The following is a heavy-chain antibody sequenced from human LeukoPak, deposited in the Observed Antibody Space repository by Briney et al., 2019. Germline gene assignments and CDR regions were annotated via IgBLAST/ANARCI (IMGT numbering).Heavy chain of an antibody. Sequence: GRSLRLSCAASGFTFGSYAMHWVRQAPGKGLEWVAVISYDGSNKYYADSVKGRFTISRDNSKNTLYLQMNSLRAEDTAVYYCARSSGWYPGYHMDVWGQGTTVTVSS. D-gene: IGHD6-19*01. CDR2: ISYDGSNK. CDR3: ARSSGWYPGYHMDV. J-gene: IGHJ6*02. CDR1: GFTFGSYA. V-gene: IGHV3-30-3*01.